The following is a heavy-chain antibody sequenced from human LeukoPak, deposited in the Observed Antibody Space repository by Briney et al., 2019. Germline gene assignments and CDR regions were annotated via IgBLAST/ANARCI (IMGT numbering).Heavy chain of an antibody. Sequence: ASVKVSCKASGYSFNTYYMNCVRQAPGQGLEWLGWINTDSGGTYYAQKFLGRVTMTRDKANSTAYLELSGLRSDDTAVYYCSRHVVTLVRGVNNRKEDWFDPWGQGTLVSVSS. J-gene: IGHJ5*02. CDR3: SRHVVTLVRGVNNRKEDWFDP. V-gene: IGHV1-2*02. D-gene: IGHD3-10*01. CDR1: GYSFNTYY. CDR2: INTDSGGT.